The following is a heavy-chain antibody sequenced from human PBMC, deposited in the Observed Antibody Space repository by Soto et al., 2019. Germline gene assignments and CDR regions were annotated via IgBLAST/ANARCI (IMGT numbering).Heavy chain of an antibody. Sequence: QVQLVQSGAEVKKPGSSVKVSCKASGGTFSSYAISWVRQAPGQGLEWMGGIIPISGTANYAQKFQGRVTITADESTSTAYMELSSLTPEDTAVYYCARSQGSSTSLEIYYYYYYGMDVWGQGTTVTVSS. CDR2: IIPISGTA. J-gene: IGHJ6*02. CDR3: ARSQGSSTSLEIYYYYYYGMDV. CDR1: GGTFSSYA. V-gene: IGHV1-69*01. D-gene: IGHD2-2*01.